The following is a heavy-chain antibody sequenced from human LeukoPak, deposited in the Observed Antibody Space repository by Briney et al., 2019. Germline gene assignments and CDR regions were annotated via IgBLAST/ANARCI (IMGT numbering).Heavy chain of an antibody. J-gene: IGHJ4*02. Sequence: GGSLRLSCAASRFTFSSYSMNWVRQAPGKGLEWVSSISSSSSYIYYADSVKGRFTISRDNAKNSLYLQMNSLRAEDTAVYYCARANCSSTSCYSGGFDYWGQGTLVTVSS. D-gene: IGHD2-2*01. CDR2: ISSSSSYI. CDR1: RFTFSSYS. CDR3: ARANCSSTSCYSGGFDY. V-gene: IGHV3-21*01.